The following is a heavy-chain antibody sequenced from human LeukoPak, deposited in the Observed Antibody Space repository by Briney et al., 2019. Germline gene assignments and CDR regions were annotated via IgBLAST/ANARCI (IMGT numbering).Heavy chain of an antibody. CDR2: IRYDGSNK. J-gene: IGHJ4*02. CDR1: GFTFSSYG. Sequence: GGSLRLSCAASGFTFSSYGMHWVRQAPGKGLEWVAFIRYDGSNKYYADSVKGRFTISRDNSKNTLYLQMNSLRAEDTAVYYCAGGRDYDILTGSPSVDYWGQGTLVTVSS. CDR3: AGGRDYDILTGSPSVDY. D-gene: IGHD3-9*01. V-gene: IGHV3-30*02.